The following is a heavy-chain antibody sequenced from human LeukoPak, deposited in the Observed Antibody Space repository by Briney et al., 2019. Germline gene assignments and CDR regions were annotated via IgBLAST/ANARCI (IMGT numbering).Heavy chain of an antibody. Sequence: SETLSLTCTVSGDSITSYYWSWFRQPPGKGLEWVGYVYYTGSINYSPPLKSRLTMSVETSKNQFSLNLSSVTAADTAIYYCARGPYDSGGYYLAACDVWGRGTMVTVTS. J-gene: IGHJ3*01. V-gene: IGHV4-59*01. CDR3: ARGPYDSGGYYLAACDV. CDR2: VYYTGSI. CDR1: GDSITSYY. D-gene: IGHD3-22*01.